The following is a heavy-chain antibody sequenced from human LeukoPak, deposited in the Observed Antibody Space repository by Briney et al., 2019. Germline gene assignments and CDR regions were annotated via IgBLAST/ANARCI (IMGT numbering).Heavy chain of an antibody. J-gene: IGHJ4*02. Sequence: ASVKVSCKASGYTFTGYYMHWVRQAPGQGLEWMGWINTNTGNPTYAQGFTGRFVFSLDTSVSTAYLQISSLKAEDTAVYYCARGGTMVRGVIFFDYWGQGTLVTVSS. V-gene: IGHV7-4-1*02. CDR2: INTNTGNP. D-gene: IGHD3-10*01. CDR1: GYTFTGYY. CDR3: ARGGTMVRGVIFFDY.